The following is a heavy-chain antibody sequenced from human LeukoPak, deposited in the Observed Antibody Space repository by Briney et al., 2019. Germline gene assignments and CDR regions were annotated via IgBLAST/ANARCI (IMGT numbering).Heavy chain of an antibody. CDR2: IKQDGSEK. D-gene: IGHD3-22*01. Sequence: HPGGSLRLSCAASGFTFSSYWMSWVRQAPGKGLEWVANIKQDGSEKYYVDSVKGRFTISRDNAKNSLYLQMNSLRAEDTAVYYCARPGDYYDSSGYYDYWGQGTLVTVSS. CDR1: GFTFSSYW. J-gene: IGHJ4*02. CDR3: ARPGDYYDSSGYYDY. V-gene: IGHV3-7*01.